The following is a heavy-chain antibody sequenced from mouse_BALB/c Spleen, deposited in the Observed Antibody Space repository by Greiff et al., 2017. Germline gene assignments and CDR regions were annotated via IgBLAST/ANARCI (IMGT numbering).Heavy chain of an antibody. J-gene: IGHJ3*01. Sequence: EVKLLESGGGLVQPGGSLKLSCAASGFDFSRYWMSWVRQAPGKGLEWIGEINPDSSTINYTPSLKDKFIISRDNAKNTLYLQMSKVRSEDTALYYCAREDGNYAWFAYWGQGTLVTVSA. CDR2: INPDSSTI. D-gene: IGHD2-1*01. CDR3: AREDGNYAWFAY. V-gene: IGHV4-1*02. CDR1: GFDFSRYW.